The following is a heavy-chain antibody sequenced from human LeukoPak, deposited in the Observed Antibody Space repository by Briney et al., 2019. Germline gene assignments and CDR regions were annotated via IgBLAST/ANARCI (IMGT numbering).Heavy chain of an antibody. V-gene: IGHV4-39*01. CDR3: ARHRTAMVADAFDI. J-gene: IGHJ3*02. D-gene: IGHD5-18*01. Sequence: SATLSLTCTVSSGSINSGSYYWGWIRQPPGKGLEWIGSIYYSATTFYNPSLKSRVTISGDTSKNQFSLNLSSVTAADTAVYYCARHRTAMVADAFDIWGQGTKVTVSS. CDR2: IYYSATT. CDR1: SGSINSGSYY.